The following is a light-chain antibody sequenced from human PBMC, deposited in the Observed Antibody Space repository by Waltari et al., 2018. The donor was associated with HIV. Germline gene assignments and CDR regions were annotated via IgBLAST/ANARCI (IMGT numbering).Light chain of an antibody. CDR2: KAS. Sequence: DIPMTQSPSTLSSSVGDRVTITCRASQRISSWLAWYQQKPGKAPKVLIYKASSLESGVPSRFSGSGSGTEFTLTISSLQPDDFATYYCQQYYSYSWDPFGQGTKVEIK. J-gene: IGKJ1*01. V-gene: IGKV1-5*03. CDR3: QQYYSYSWDP. CDR1: QRISSW.